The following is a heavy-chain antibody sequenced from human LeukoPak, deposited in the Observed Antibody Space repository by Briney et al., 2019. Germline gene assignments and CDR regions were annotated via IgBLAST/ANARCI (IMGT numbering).Heavy chain of an antibody. J-gene: IGHJ4*02. Sequence: SETLSLTCAVYGGSFSGYYWSWIRQPPGKGLEWIGEINHSGSTNYNPPLKSRVTISVDTSKNQFSLKLSSVTAADTAVYYCALGTVSRGKFVYWGQGTRVTVSS. CDR1: GGSFSGYY. D-gene: IGHD1-26*01. CDR2: INHSGST. V-gene: IGHV4-34*01. CDR3: ALGTVSRGKFVY.